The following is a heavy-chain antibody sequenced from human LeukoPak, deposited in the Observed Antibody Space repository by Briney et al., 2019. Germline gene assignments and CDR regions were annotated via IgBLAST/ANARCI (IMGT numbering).Heavy chain of an antibody. D-gene: IGHD5-18*01. CDR1: GGPISSYY. J-gene: IGHJ4*02. CDR2: IYYSGST. Sequence: PSETLSLTCTVSGGPISSYYWSWIRQPPGKGLEWIGYIYYSGSTNYNPSLKSRVTISVDTSKNQFSLKLSSVTAADTAVYYCARSSRIQLFDYWGQGTLVTVSS. CDR3: ARSSRIQLFDY. V-gene: IGHV4-59*01.